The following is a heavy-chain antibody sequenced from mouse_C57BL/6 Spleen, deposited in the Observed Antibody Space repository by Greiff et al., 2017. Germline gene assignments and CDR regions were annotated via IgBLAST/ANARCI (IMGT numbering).Heavy chain of an antibody. Sequence: EVQRVESGGGLVKPGGSLKLSCAASGFTFSDYGMHWVRQAPEKGLEWVAYISSGSSTIYYADTVKGRFTISRDNAKNTLFLQMTSLRSEDTAMYYCARGATTVVGDWYFDVWGTGTTVTVSS. CDR2: ISSGSSTI. D-gene: IGHD1-1*01. V-gene: IGHV5-17*01. CDR1: GFTFSDYG. CDR3: ARGATTVVGDWYFDV. J-gene: IGHJ1*03.